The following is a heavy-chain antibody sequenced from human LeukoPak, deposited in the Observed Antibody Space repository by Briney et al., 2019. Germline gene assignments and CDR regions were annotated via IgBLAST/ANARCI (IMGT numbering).Heavy chain of an antibody. J-gene: IGHJ6*02. D-gene: IGHD2-2*02. CDR1: GFTFNSYD. CDR2: ISSSGTYT. Sequence: PGGSLRLSCAASGFTFNSYDMNWVRQAPGKGLEWVLSISSSGTYTFYADSVKGRFSISRDNAKDSLYLQMSSLRAEDTAIYYCARWAQYQLLYSFNYGMDVWGQGTAVTVSS. CDR3: ARWAQYQLLYSFNYGMDV. V-gene: IGHV3-21*01.